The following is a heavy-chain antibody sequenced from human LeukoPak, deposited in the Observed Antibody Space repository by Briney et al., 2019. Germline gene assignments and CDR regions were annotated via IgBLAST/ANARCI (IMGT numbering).Heavy chain of an antibody. Sequence: GGSLRLSCADSGFIINTCYTTWVRQAPGKGLEWVAGIKQDGSENYYVDSVKGRFTVSRDNSKNSLYLQMNSLRAEDTAVYFCAREIYSTTATCYVGVPFDYWGQGTLVTVSS. CDR2: IKQDGSEN. D-gene: IGHD2/OR15-2a*01. J-gene: IGHJ4*02. CDR1: GFIINTCY. V-gene: IGHV3-7*01. CDR3: AREIYSTTATCYVGVPFDY.